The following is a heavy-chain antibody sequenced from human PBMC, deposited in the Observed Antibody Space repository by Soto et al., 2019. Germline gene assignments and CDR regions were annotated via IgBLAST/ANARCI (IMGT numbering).Heavy chain of an antibody. Sequence: QVQLVQSGAEVKKPGSSVKVSCKASGGTFSSYAISWVRQAPGQGLEWMGGIIPIFGTANYAQKFQGRVTITADESTSTAYMELSSLRSEETAVYYCARVGYCSSTSCYTSAFDIWGQGTMVTVSS. CDR3: ARVGYCSSTSCYTSAFDI. J-gene: IGHJ3*02. CDR2: IIPIFGTA. D-gene: IGHD2-2*02. V-gene: IGHV1-69*01. CDR1: GGTFSSYA.